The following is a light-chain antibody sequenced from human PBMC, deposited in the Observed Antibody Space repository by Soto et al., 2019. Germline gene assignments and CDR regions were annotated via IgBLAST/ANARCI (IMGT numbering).Light chain of an antibody. CDR3: QQYGDWPLT. V-gene: IGKV3-15*01. Sequence: EIVLTQSPATLSVSPGERATLSCRASQNVGNNFAWYQQKPDQAPRLLIFATSTWATGVPARFSGSGSGTEFTLTISSLQSEDFAVYYCQQYGDWPLTFGGGAKVEIE. CDR2: ATS. CDR1: QNVGNN. J-gene: IGKJ4*01.